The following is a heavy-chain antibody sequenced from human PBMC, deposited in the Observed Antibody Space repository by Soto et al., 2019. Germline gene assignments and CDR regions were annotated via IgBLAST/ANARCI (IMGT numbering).Heavy chain of an antibody. CDR2: IHNSVST. Sequence: SETRSRTWTVSGGSISSGDYYWSWIRQPPGKGLEWIAYIHNSVSTHYNPSLKSRVTISVDTSKNQFSLKLSSVTAADTAVYYCARSRYSGSYFFDYWGQGILVTVSS. V-gene: IGHV4-30-4*01. J-gene: IGHJ4*02. CDR1: GGSISSGDYY. CDR3: ARSRYSGSYFFDY. D-gene: IGHD1-26*01.